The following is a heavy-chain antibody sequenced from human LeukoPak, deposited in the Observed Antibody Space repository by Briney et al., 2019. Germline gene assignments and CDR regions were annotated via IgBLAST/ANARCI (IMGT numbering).Heavy chain of an antibody. CDR2: IYHSGST. J-gene: IGHJ5*02. CDR1: GGSISSGGYY. D-gene: IGHD4-17*01. CDR3: ARDSGDYGYNWFDP. V-gene: IGHV4-30-2*01. Sequence: SETLSLTCTVSGGSISSGGYYWSWIRQPPGKGLEWIGYIYHSGSTCYNPSLKSRVTISVDRSKNQFSLKLSSVTAADTAVYYCARDSGDYGYNWFDPWGQGTLVTVSS.